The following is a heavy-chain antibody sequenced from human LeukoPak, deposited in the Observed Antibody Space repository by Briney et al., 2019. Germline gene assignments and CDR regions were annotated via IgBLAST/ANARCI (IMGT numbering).Heavy chain of an antibody. CDR3: ARDPLSIVVVPAAMGLDY. D-gene: IGHD2-2*01. CDR1: GYTFTGYY. CDR2: INPNSGGT. V-gene: IGHV1-2*02. J-gene: IGHJ4*02. Sequence: ASVKVSCKASGYTFTGYYMHWVRQAPGQGLEWMGWINPNSGGTNYAQKFQGRVTVTRDTSISTAYMELSRLRSDDTAVYYCARDPLSIVVVPAAMGLDYRGQGTLVTVSS.